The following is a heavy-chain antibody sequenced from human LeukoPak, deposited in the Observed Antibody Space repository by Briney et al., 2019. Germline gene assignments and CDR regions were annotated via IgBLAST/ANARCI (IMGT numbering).Heavy chain of an antibody. CDR3: ASGGIYYGAAFDF. CDR1: GFTFSSYS. Sequence: GGSLRLSCAASGFTFSSYSMNWVRQAPGKGLEWVSGINWNGGSTGYADSVKGRFTISRDNAKNSLYLQMNSLRAEDTALYYCASGGIYYGAAFDFWGQGSLVTVSS. J-gene: IGHJ4*02. D-gene: IGHD1-26*01. CDR2: INWNGGST. V-gene: IGHV3-20*04.